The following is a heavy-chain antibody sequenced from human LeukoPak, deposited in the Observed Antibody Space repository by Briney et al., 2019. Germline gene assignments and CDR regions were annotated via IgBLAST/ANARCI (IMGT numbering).Heavy chain of an antibody. CDR3: ARDQIVVVPAAMNGAFDI. J-gene: IGHJ3*02. CDR1: GGTFSSYA. Sequence: GASVKVSCKASGGTFSSYAISWVRQAPGQGLEWMGRIIPIFGTANYAQKFQGRVTITTDESTGTAYMELSSLRSEDTAVYYCARDQIVVVPAAMNGAFDIWGQGTMVTVSS. V-gene: IGHV1-69*05. CDR2: IIPIFGTA. D-gene: IGHD2-2*01.